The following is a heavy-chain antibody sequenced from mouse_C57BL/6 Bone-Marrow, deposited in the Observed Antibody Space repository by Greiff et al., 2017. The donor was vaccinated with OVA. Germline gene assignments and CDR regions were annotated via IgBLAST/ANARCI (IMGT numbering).Heavy chain of an antibody. D-gene: IGHD1-1*01. CDR2: ISYDGSN. V-gene: IGHV3-6*01. Sequence: DVKLQESGPGLVKPSQSLSLTCSVTGYSITSGYYWNWIRQFPGNKLEWMGYISYDGSNNYNPSLKNRISITRDTSKNQFFLKLNSVTTEDTATYYCARARIYYYSSSFLSWFAYWGQGTLVTVSA. CDR1: GYSITSGYY. J-gene: IGHJ3*01. CDR3: ARARIYYYSSSFLSWFAY.